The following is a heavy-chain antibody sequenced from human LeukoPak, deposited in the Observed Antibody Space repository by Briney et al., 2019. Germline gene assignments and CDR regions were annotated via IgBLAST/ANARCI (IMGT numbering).Heavy chain of an antibody. Sequence: SQTLSLTCTVSGGSISSGSYYWSWIRQPAGKGLEWIGRIYTSGSTNYNPSLKSRVTISVDTSKNQFSLKLSSVTAADTAVYYCARGGLTMVRGATEWGQGTLVTVSS. CDR3: ARGGLTMVRGATE. CDR1: GGSISSGSYY. J-gene: IGHJ4*02. V-gene: IGHV4-61*02. D-gene: IGHD3-10*01. CDR2: IYTSGST.